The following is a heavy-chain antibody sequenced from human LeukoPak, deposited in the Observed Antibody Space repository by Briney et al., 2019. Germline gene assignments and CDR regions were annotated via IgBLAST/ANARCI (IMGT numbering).Heavy chain of an antibody. D-gene: IGHD6-19*01. CDR2: ISSGAST. J-gene: IGHJ4*02. Sequence: GGSLRLFRAHSGFTACRTYLRSVRRPPGQGLPRVYVISSGASTFYADSVKGLFTISIDNSKNTLYLQINSLRAEYTAVYYCARPGWFLPDPLDYWGQGILVTVSS. CDR1: GFTACRTY. CDR3: ARPGWFLPDPLDY. V-gene: IGHV3-66*02.